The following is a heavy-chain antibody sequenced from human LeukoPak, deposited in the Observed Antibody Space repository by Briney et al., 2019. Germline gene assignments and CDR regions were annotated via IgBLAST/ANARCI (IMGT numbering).Heavy chain of an antibody. CDR2: NYPGDSEA. CDR3: ARCKAVAGTINAFDF. V-gene: IGHV5-51*01. Sequence: GESLKISCKGSGYSFTSYWIGWVRQMPGKDLEWMGINYPGDSEARYSPSFQGQVTISVDKSTNTAYLQWSSLKASDTAMYYCARCKAVAGTINAFDFWGQGTMVTVSS. D-gene: IGHD6-19*01. CDR1: GYSFTSYW. J-gene: IGHJ3*01.